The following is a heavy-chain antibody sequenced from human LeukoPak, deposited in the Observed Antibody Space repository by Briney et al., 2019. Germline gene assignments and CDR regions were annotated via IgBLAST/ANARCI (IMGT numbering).Heavy chain of an antibody. J-gene: IGHJ4*02. CDR3: AKRKTYYDYVWGSYRYMDPFDY. Sequence: PSETLSLTCAVYGGSFSGYCWSWIRQPPGKGLEWIGEINHSGSTNYNPSLKSRVTISVDTSKNQFSLKLSSVTAADTAVYYCAKRKTYYDYVWGSYRYMDPFDYWGQGTPVTVSS. D-gene: IGHD3-16*02. CDR2: INHSGST. CDR1: GGSFSGYC. V-gene: IGHV4-34*01.